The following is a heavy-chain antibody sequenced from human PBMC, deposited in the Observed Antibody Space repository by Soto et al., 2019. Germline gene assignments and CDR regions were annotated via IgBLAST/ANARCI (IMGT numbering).Heavy chain of an antibody. D-gene: IGHD2-21*02. J-gene: IGHJ4*02. Sequence: EVQLVESGGGLVQPGGSLRLSCAASGVTFSSYWMHCVRQAPGKGLLWVSRINSDGSSTSYADSVKGRFTSSRVNAKNTRHLQMNSLRAADTAVYYCVRDREVVTAILNYWGQGTLVTVSS. CDR1: GVTFSSYW. CDR3: VRDREVVTAILNY. CDR2: INSDGSST. V-gene: IGHV3-74*01.